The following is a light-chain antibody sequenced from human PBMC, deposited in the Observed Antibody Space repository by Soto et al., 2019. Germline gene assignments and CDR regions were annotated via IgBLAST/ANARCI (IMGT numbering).Light chain of an antibody. Sequence: AIRMTPSPSSFSASTGDRVTITGRARQGISSHLSWYQVKPGKAPRLLIYTASYLESGVPSSLRGSGSGTDFTLTISSLQSEDFADYYCQQSFSYPLTFGGGTKVEIK. CDR1: QGISSH. V-gene: IGKV1-8*01. J-gene: IGKJ4*01. CDR2: TAS. CDR3: QQSFSYPLT.